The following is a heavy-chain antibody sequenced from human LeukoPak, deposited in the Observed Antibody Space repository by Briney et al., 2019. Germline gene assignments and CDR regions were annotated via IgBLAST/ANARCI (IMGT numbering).Heavy chain of an antibody. D-gene: IGHD1-26*01. J-gene: IGHJ3*02. CDR1: GYTFTGYY. Sequence: AASVKVSCKASGYTFTGYYMHWVRQAPGQGLEWMGWINPNSGGTNYAQKFQGRVTMTRDTSISTAYMELSRLRSDDTAVYYCARVVSGSYADDAFDIWGQGTMVTVSS. CDR2: INPNSGGT. V-gene: IGHV1-2*02. CDR3: ARVVSGSYADDAFDI.